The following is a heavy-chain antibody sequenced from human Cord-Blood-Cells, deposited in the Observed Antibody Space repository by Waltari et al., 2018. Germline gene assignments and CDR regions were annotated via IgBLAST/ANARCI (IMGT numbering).Heavy chain of an antibody. CDR3: AKLRFLEWLFDY. D-gene: IGHD3-3*01. V-gene: IGHV3-23*01. CDR2: SRGSGGST. CDR1: GFTFSSSA. Sequence: EVQLLESGGGLVQPGGSLRLSCAASGFTFSSSAMSWVRQAPGKGLEGVSASRGSGGSTYYAESVKGRFTIARDNSKNTLYLQMNSLRAEDTAVYYCAKLRFLEWLFDYWGQGTLVTVSS. J-gene: IGHJ4*02.